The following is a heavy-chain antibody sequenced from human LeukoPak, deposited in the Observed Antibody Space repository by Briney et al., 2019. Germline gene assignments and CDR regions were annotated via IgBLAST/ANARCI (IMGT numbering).Heavy chain of an antibody. J-gene: IGHJ5*02. V-gene: IGHV4-59*12. D-gene: IGHD6-13*01. CDR2: IYYSGST. CDR1: AGSISSYY. Sequence: SGTLSLTCTVSAGSISSYYWSWIRQPPGKGLEWIGYIYYSGSTNYNPSLKSRVTISVDTSKNQFSLKLSSVTAADTAVYYCARDGSSSWYGWFDPWGQGTLVTVSS. CDR3: ARDGSSSWYGWFDP.